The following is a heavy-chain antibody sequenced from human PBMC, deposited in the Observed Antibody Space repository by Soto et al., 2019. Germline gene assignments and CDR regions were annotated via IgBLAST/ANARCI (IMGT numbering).Heavy chain of an antibody. CDR1: GYTFTSYG. CDR2: ISAYNGNT. Sequence: QVPLVQSGAEVKKPGASVKVSCKASGYTFTSYGISWVRQAPGQGLEWMGWISAYNGNTNYAQKLQGRVTMTTDTSTSRAYMELRGLRSDDTAVYYCAGRYIAAAGADAFDIWGQGTMVTVSS. V-gene: IGHV1-18*04. D-gene: IGHD6-13*01. J-gene: IGHJ3*02. CDR3: AGRYIAAAGADAFDI.